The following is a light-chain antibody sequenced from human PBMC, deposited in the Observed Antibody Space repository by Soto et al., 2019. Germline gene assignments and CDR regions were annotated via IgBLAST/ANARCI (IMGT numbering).Light chain of an antibody. CDR1: SSDVGGYNY. V-gene: IGLV2-14*01. CDR3: SSYRRGSTYV. Sequence: QSALTQPASVSGSPGQSITVSCTGTSSDVGGYNYVSWYQQHPGNAPRLMVYDVTNRPSGVSNRFSGSKSGNTASLTISGLQAEDEADYYCSSYRRGSTYVFGTGTKLTVL. J-gene: IGLJ1*01. CDR2: DVT.